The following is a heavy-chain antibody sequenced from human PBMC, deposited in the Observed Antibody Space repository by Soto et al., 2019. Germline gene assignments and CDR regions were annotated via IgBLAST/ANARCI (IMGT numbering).Heavy chain of an antibody. V-gene: IGHV3-53*01. CDR3: ARGGIRGYYYYYGMDV. Sequence: PGGSLRLSCAASGFTVSSNYMSWVRQAPGKGLEWVSVIYSGGSTYYADSVKGRFTISRDNSKNTLYLQMNSLRAEDTAVYYCARGGIRGYYYYYGMDVWGQGTTVTVSS. CDR1: GFTVSSNY. J-gene: IGHJ6*02. CDR2: IYSGGST.